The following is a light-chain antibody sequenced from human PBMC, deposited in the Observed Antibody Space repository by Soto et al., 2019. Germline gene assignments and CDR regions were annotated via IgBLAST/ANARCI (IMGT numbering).Light chain of an antibody. CDR3: CAYADTFYV. V-gene: IGLV2-11*01. CDR1: SSDVGSYKD. J-gene: IGLJ1*01. CDR2: DVS. Sequence: QSLLTQPRSLSVSPGQLVTISCTGTSSDVGSYKDVSWYQHHTGKAPKLMIYDVSERPSGVPDRFSGSKSGNTASLTISGLQAEDEANYYCCAYADTFYVFGTGTKVTVL.